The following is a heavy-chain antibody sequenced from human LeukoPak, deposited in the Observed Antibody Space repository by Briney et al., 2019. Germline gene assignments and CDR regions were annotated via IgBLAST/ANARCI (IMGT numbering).Heavy chain of an antibody. V-gene: IGHV3-23*01. CDR3: AKGNIAARQDIMDV. Sequence: GGSLRLSCAASGFTFSSYAMSWVRQAPGKGLEWVSLISGSGGSPYYADSVKGRFTISRDNSKNTLYLQMNSLRVEDTAVYYCAKGNIAARQDIMDVWGQGTTVTVSS. D-gene: IGHD6-6*01. J-gene: IGHJ6*02. CDR2: ISGSGGSP. CDR1: GFTFSSYA.